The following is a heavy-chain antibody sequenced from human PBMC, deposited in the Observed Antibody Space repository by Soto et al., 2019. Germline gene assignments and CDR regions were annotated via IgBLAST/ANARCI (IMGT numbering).Heavy chain of an antibody. CDR3: ARGPYSSSSRSQFDY. J-gene: IGHJ4*02. V-gene: IGHV4-30-2*01. Sequence: QLQLQESGSGLVKPSQTLSLTCAVSGGSISSGGYSWSWIRQPPGKGLEWIGYIYHSGSTYYNPSLKGRVTISVDRSKNQFSLKLSSVTAADTAVYYCARGPYSSSSRSQFDYWGQGTLVTVSS. CDR1: GGSISSGGYS. D-gene: IGHD6-6*01. CDR2: IYHSGST.